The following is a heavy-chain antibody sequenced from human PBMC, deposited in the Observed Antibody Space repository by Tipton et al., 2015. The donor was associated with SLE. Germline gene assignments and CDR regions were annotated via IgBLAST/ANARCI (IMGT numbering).Heavy chain of an antibody. Sequence: SLRLSCVASGFTFNGHGMQWVRQAPGKGLEWVANIKEDGSEKYYVDSVRGRFTISRDNAKNSLFLQMNSLTAEDTAVYYCARFNSYSYHYYGWDVWGQGTTVTVSS. CDR1: GFTFNGHG. D-gene: IGHD5-18*01. CDR3: ARFNSYSYHYYGWDV. CDR2: IKEDGSEK. V-gene: IGHV3-7*01. J-gene: IGHJ6*02.